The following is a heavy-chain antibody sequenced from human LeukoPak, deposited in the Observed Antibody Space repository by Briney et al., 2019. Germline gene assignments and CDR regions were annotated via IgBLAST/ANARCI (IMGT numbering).Heavy chain of an antibody. D-gene: IGHD2-2*01. Sequence: GGSLRLSCAASGFTVSSNYMSWVRQAPGKGLEWASVIYSGGSTYYADSVKGRFTISRDNSKNSLYLQMNSLRAEDTAVYYCARAEGYCSSTSCYLGAFDIWGQGTMVTVSS. CDR2: IYSGGST. CDR1: GFTVSSNY. CDR3: ARAEGYCSSTSCYLGAFDI. J-gene: IGHJ3*02. V-gene: IGHV3-66*01.